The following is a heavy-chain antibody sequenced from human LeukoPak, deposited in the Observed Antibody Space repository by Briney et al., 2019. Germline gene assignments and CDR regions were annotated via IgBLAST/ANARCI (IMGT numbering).Heavy chain of an antibody. CDR2: ISWNSGSI. CDR1: GFTFDDYA. Sequence: GGSLRLSCAASGFTFDDYAMHWVRQAPGKGLEWVSGISWNSGSIGYADSVKGRFTISRDNAKNSLYLQMNSLRVEDTALYYCAKDTYSSSLTGFDYWGQGTLVTASS. D-gene: IGHD6-6*01. V-gene: IGHV3-9*01. J-gene: IGHJ4*02. CDR3: AKDTYSSSLTGFDY.